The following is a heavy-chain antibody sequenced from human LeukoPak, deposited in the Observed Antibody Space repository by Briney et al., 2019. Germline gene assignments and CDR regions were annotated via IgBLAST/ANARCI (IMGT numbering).Heavy chain of an antibody. CDR3: ARKYSSSWYELGAFDI. CDR2: IYSGGST. V-gene: IGHV3-66*01. J-gene: IGHJ3*02. CDR1: GFTFSSYW. D-gene: IGHD6-13*01. Sequence: SGGSLRLSCAASGFTFSSYWMSWVRQAPGKGLEWVSVIYSGGSTYYADSVKGRFTISRDNSKNTLYLQMNSLRAEDTAVYYCARKYSSSWYELGAFDIWGQGTMVTVSS.